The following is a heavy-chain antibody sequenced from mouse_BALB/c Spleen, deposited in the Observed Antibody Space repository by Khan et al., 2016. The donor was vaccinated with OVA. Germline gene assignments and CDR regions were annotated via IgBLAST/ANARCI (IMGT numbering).Heavy chain of an antibody. J-gene: IGHJ1*01. V-gene: IGHV5-6-5*01. CDR3: ARDYYYGTGYVDV. CDR1: GFTFSSYA. D-gene: IGHD1-1*01. Sequence: EVELVESGGGLVKPGGSLKLSCAASGFTFSSYAMSWVRQTPEKRLEWVASISSGGSTYYPDSVKGRFTISRDNARNILYLQMSSLRSEDTAMYYCARDYYYGTGYVDVWGEGTTGTVSS. CDR2: ISSGGST.